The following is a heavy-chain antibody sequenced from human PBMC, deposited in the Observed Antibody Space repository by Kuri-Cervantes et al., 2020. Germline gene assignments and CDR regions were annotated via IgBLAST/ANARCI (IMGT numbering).Heavy chain of an antibody. V-gene: IGHV3-30*04. J-gene: IGHJ3*02. Sequence: GESLKISCAASGFTFSSYAMHWVRQAPGKGLEWVAGTSYNGGVKYYDGSMEGRFIISKDTANNTLYLQMNSLRLGDTATYYCTKEPDAFDIWGQGTMVTVSS. CDR1: GFTFSSYA. CDR3: TKEPDAFDI. CDR2: TSYNGGVK.